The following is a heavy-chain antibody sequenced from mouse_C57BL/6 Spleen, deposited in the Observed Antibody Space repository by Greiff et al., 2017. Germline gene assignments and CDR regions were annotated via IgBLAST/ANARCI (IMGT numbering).Heavy chain of an antibody. V-gene: IGHV1-64*01. CDR3: AREGSTTVVGTYFDD. CDR2: IHPNSGST. Sequence: VQLPQPGAELVKPGASVKLSCKASGYTFTSYWMHWVKQRPGQGLEWLGMIHPNSGSTNYNEKFKSKATLTVDKSSSTAYMQLSSLTSEDSAVYYCAREGSTTVVGTYFDDWGQGTTLTVSS. CDR1: GYTFTSYW. D-gene: IGHD1-1*01. J-gene: IGHJ2*01.